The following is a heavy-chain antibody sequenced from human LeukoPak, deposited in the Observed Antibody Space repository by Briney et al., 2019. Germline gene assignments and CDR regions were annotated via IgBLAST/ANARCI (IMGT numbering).Heavy chain of an antibody. CDR2: IYPGDSDT. CDR3: ARTVKQTFFFEH. CDR1: GYRFSTYW. Sequence: GESLKISCQGSGYRFSTYWIGWVRQMPGKGLEWMGIIYPGDSDTRYSPSFQGQVTLSVDNSINTAYLQWSSLKASDAAMFYCARTVKQTFFFEHWGQGTPVSVSS. V-gene: IGHV5-51*01. D-gene: IGHD3-10*01. J-gene: IGHJ4*02.